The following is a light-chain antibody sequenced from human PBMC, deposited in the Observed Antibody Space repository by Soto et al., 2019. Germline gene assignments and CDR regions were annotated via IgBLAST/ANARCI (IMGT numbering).Light chain of an antibody. Sequence: QAVVTQPPSASGTPGQRVTISCSGSSSNIGSNYVYWYQQLPGTAPKLLIYRNNQRPSGVPDRFSGSKSGTSASLAISGLRSEDEADYYCAAWDDSLSGPLFGGGTKVTVL. CDR2: RNN. CDR3: AAWDDSLSGPL. CDR1: SSNIGSNY. V-gene: IGLV1-47*01. J-gene: IGLJ2*01.